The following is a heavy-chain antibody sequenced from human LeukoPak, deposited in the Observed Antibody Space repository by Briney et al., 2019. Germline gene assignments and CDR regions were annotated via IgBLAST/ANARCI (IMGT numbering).Heavy chain of an antibody. D-gene: IGHD2-2*01. CDR3: ARDCLAQCSSTSRGAFDI. CDR2: ISSSSSTI. V-gene: IGHV3-48*01. J-gene: IGHJ3*02. CDR1: GFTFSSYS. Sequence: QPGGSLRLSCAASGFTFSSYSMNWVRQAPGKGLEWVSYISSSSSTIYYADSVKGRFTISRDNAKNSLYLQMNSLRAEDTAVYYCARDCLAQCSSTSRGAFDIWGQGTMVTVSS.